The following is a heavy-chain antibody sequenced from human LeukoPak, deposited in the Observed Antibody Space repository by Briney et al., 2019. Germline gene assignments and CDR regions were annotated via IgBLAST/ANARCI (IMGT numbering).Heavy chain of an antibody. V-gene: IGHV3-30-3*01. CDR2: ISYDGSNK. Sequence: GGSLRLTCAASGFTFSSYAMHWVRQAPGKGLEWVAVISYDGSNKYYADSVKGRFTISRDNSKNTLYLQMNSLRAEDTAVYYCARGYSSGWYYLDYRGQGTLVTVSS. CDR3: ARGYSSGWYYLDY. J-gene: IGHJ4*02. D-gene: IGHD6-19*01. CDR1: GFTFSSYA.